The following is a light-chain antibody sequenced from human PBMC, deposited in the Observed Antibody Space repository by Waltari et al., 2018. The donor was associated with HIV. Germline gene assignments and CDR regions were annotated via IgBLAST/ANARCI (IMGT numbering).Light chain of an antibody. CDR3: CSFIGRSTLI. CDR2: DVI. J-gene: IGLJ2*01. V-gene: IGLV2-23*02. CDR1: SSDIGGYDF. Sequence: QSALTQPASVSGSPGQSITISCPGSSSDIGGYDFVSWYQQHPGKAPKLIIYDVIERPSGVSNRFSASKSGNTASLTISGLQPEDEADYYCCSFIGRSTLIFGGGTKVTVV.